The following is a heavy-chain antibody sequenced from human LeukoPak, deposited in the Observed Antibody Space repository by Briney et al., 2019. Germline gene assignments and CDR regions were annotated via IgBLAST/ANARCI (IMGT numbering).Heavy chain of an antibody. CDR3: LGTTDY. D-gene: IGHD7-27*01. Sequence: PGGSLRRSCAASGFSVSTNYMSWVRQAPGKGLEWISVIYSGGSTYYADSVKGRFSLSRDNSKNTLYLQMNNLRAEDTAVYYCLGTTDYWGQGTLVTVSS. CDR2: IYSGGST. J-gene: IGHJ4*02. CDR1: GFSVSTNY. V-gene: IGHV3-53*01.